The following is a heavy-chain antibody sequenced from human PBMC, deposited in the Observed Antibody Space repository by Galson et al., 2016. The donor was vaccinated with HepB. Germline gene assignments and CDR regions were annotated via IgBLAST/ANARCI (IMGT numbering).Heavy chain of an antibody. Sequence: SVKVSCKASGYTFTSYGISWVRQAPGQGLEWMGWINGYNGYTNYAQKLQGRITMTTDTSTTTVYMELRSLRSDDTAVYYCARVRRSGGSFFDSWGQGTLVTVSS. D-gene: IGHD2-15*01. CDR1: GYTFTSYG. J-gene: IGHJ4*02. CDR2: INGYNGYT. V-gene: IGHV1-18*01. CDR3: ARVRRSGGSFFDS.